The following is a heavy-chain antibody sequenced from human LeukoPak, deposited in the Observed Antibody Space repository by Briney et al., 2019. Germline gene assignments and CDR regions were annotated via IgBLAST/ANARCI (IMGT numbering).Heavy chain of an antibody. Sequence: SGTLSLTCAVSGGSISSSYWWSWVRQPPGKGLEWIGEIYYSGSTNYNPSLKSRVTISVDKSKSQFSLKLSSVTAADTAVYYCARKGYTIGSFDYWGQGALVTVSS. CDR1: GGSISSSYW. D-gene: IGHD5-18*01. CDR2: IYYSGST. CDR3: ARKGYTIGSFDY. J-gene: IGHJ4*02. V-gene: IGHV4-4*02.